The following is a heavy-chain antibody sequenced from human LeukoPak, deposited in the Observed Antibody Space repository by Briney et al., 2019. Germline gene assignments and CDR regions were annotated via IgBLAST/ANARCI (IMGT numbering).Heavy chain of an antibody. V-gene: IGHV1-46*01. CDR2: INPSGGST. CDR3: ARDFERYFDSLLYTHAFVI. Sequence: ASVKVSCKASGYTFTSYYMHWVRQAPGQGLEWMGIINPSGGSTSYAQKFQGRVTMTRDMSTSTVYMELSSLRSEDTAVYYCARDFERYFDSLLYTHAFVIWGQGTMVTVS. D-gene: IGHD3-9*01. J-gene: IGHJ3*02. CDR1: GYTFTSYY.